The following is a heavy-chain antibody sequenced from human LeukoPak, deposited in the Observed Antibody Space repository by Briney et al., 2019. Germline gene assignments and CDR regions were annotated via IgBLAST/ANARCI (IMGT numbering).Heavy chain of an antibody. V-gene: IGHV4-59*12. CDR3: ARTGGATAQDY. Sequence: SETLSLTCTVSGGSISSYYWSWIRQPPGKGLEWIGYIYYSGSTNYNPSLKSRVTISVDTSKNQFSLKLRSVTAADTAVYYCARTGGATAQDYWGQGTLVTVSS. CDR2: IYYSGST. CDR1: GGSISSYY. D-gene: IGHD1-26*01. J-gene: IGHJ4*02.